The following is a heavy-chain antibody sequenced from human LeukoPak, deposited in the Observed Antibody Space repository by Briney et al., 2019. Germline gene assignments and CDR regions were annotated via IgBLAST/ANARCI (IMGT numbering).Heavy chain of an antibody. CDR3: ARDEGGATTGPFDY. V-gene: IGHV4-4*09. J-gene: IGHJ4*02. CDR2: IYTSGST. Sequence: ASENLSLTCTVSGGSISSYYWSWIRQPPGKGLEWIGYIYTSGSTNYNPSLKSRVTISVDTSKNQFSLKLSSVTAADTAVYYCARDEGGATTGPFDYWGQGTLVTVSS. CDR1: GGSISSYY. D-gene: IGHD1-26*01.